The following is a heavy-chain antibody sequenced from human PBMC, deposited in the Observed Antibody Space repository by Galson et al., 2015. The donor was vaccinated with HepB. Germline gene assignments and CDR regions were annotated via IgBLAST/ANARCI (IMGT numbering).Heavy chain of an antibody. CDR2: IWYDGSNK. CDR3: ARQNGYSSGWYSSVLGYYYYGMDV. V-gene: IGHV3-33*01. J-gene: IGHJ6*02. CDR1: GFTFSSYG. Sequence: SLRLSCAASGFTFSSYGMHWVRQAPGKGLEWVAVIWYDGSNKYYADSVKGRFTISRDNSKNTLYLQMNSLRAEDTAVYYCARQNGYSSGWYSSVLGYYYYGMDVWGQGTTVTVSS. D-gene: IGHD6-19*01.